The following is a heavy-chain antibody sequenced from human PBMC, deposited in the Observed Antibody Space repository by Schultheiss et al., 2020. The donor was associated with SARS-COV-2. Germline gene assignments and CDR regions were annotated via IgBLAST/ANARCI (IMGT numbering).Heavy chain of an antibody. CDR3: ARVVARLWSVTDAFDI. V-gene: IGHV4-59*01. D-gene: IGHD4-17*01. Sequence: SETLSLTCTVSGGSISSYYWSWIRQPPGKGLEWIGYIYYSGSTNYNPSLKSRVTISVDTSKNQFSLKLSSVTAADTAVYYCARVVARLWSVTDAFDIWGQGTMVTVSS. CDR2: IYYSGST. J-gene: IGHJ3*02. CDR1: GGSISSYY.